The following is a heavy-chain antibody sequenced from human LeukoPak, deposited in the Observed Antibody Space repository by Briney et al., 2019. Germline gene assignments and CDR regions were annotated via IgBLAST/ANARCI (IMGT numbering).Heavy chain of an antibody. CDR3: AIRAHVVSTGAFDI. CDR1: GGTFSSYA. V-gene: IGHV1-69*05. Sequence: SVKVSCKASGGTFSSYAISWVRQAPGQGLEWMGGIIPIFGTANYAQKFQGRVTITTDESTSTAYMELSSLRSEDTAVYYCAIRAHVVSTGAFDIWGQGTMVTVSS. D-gene: IGHD3-22*01. CDR2: IIPIFGTA. J-gene: IGHJ3*02.